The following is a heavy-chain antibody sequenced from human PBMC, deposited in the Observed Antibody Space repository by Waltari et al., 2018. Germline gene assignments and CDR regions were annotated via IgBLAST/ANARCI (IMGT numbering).Heavy chain of an antibody. CDR2: MYYTGTA. CDR1: GASITTYY. J-gene: IGHJ4*02. V-gene: IGHV4-59*01. D-gene: IGHD2-15*01. Sequence: QVQLQESGPGLVKPSETLSLTCTVSGASITTYYYSWLRQSPGQGLQWIGSMYYTGTAYYNPSLESRVTISLDTSKNQFSLSLTSVTTADTAVYYCARDYPAAHVFDYWGQGTVVAVSS. CDR3: ARDYPAAHVFDY.